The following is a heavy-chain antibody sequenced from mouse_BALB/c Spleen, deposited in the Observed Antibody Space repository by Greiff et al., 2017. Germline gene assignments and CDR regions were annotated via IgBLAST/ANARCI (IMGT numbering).Heavy chain of an antibody. CDR2: IDPENGDT. Sequence: EVQLQQSGAELVRPGASVKLSCTASGFNIKDYYMHWVKQRPEQGLEWIGWIDPENGDTEYAPKFQGKATMTADTSSNTAYLQLSSLTSEDTAVYYCNAFITTVVVPFDYGGQGTTLTVSS. J-gene: IGHJ2*01. V-gene: IGHV14-4*02. D-gene: IGHD1-1*01. CDR3: NAFITTVVVPFDY. CDR1: GFNIKDYY.